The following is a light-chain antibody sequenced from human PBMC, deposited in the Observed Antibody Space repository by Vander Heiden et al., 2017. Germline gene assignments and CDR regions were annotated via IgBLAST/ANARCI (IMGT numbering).Light chain of an antibody. CDR1: QSIDNW. Sequence: DIQMTQSPSTLSASVGDRVTITCRASQSIDNWLACYQQKPGHAPKVLIYKASNLENGVPSRFSGSGSGTEFSLTITSLQPDDSAIYFCQQYNTFSPYTFGQGTNLEIK. CDR2: KAS. CDR3: QQYNTFSPYT. J-gene: IGKJ2*01. V-gene: IGKV1-5*03.